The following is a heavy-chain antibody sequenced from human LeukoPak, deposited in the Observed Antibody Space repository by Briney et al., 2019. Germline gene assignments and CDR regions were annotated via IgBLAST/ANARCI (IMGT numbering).Heavy chain of an antibody. CDR3: AKRWGITGTTYFDL. V-gene: IGHV3-23*01. CDR2: ISGSGGST. Sequence: GGSLRLSCAASGFTFSSYAMSWVRQAPGKGLDWVSAISGSGGSTYYAASVKGRFTISRDNSKNTLYLQMNSLRAEDTAVYYCAKRWGITGTTYFDLWGRGTLVTVSS. CDR1: GFTFSSYA. J-gene: IGHJ2*01. D-gene: IGHD1-20*01.